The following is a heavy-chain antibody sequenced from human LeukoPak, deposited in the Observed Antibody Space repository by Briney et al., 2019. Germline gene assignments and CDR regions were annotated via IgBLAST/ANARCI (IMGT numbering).Heavy chain of an antibody. J-gene: IGHJ4*02. V-gene: IGHV3-66*01. Sequence: GGSPRLSCAASGFTASSNYMSWGRPAPRKGVAWVSIIYSGGGTNYAESVKGRVTISRDNSKNTLYLQMNSLRAEDTAVYYCARDPYYDSSGYFTSDYWGQGTLVTVSS. CDR1: GFTASSNY. D-gene: IGHD3-22*01. CDR3: ARDPYYDSSGYFTSDY. CDR2: IYSGGGT.